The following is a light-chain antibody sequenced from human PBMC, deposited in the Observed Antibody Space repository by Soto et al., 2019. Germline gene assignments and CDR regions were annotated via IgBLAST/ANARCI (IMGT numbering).Light chain of an antibody. Sequence: DIQLTQSPSFLSASVGDRVTITCRASQGISSYLAWYQQKPGKAPNLLIYAASTLQSGVPSRFSGSGSGTEFTLTISSLQPEDFATYYCQQLHSYPITFGQGTRLEI. CDR3: QQLHSYPIT. CDR2: AAS. J-gene: IGKJ5*01. V-gene: IGKV1-9*01. CDR1: QGISSY.